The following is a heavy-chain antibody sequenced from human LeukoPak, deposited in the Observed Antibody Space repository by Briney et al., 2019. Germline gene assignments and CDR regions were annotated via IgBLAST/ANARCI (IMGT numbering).Heavy chain of an antibody. CDR3: ARVSVAGYVDY. Sequence: PGGSLRLSCAASGFTFSSCSMNWVRQAPGKGLEWVSYISSSGSTIYYADSVKGRFTISRDNAKNSLYLQMNSLRAEDTAVYYCARVSVAGYVDYWGQGTLVTVSS. CDR2: ISSSGSTI. V-gene: IGHV3-48*04. D-gene: IGHD6-19*01. CDR1: GFTFSSCS. J-gene: IGHJ4*02.